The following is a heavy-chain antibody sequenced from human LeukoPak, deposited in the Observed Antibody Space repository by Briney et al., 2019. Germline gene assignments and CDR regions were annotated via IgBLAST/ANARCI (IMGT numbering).Heavy chain of an antibody. CDR1: GGSISSGSYY. J-gene: IGHJ5*02. CDR2: IYTSGST. CDR3: ARDATTTNWFDP. V-gene: IGHV4-61*02. D-gene: IGHD4-17*01. Sequence: SETLSLTCTVSGGSISSGSYYWSWIRQPAGKGLEWIGRIYTSGSTNYNPSLKSRVTISVDKSKNQFSLKLSSVTAADTAVYYCARDATTTNWFDPWGQGTLVTVSS.